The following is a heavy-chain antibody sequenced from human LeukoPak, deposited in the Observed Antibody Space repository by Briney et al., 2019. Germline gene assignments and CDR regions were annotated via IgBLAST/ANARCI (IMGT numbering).Heavy chain of an antibody. CDR1: GYTFTSYG. Sequence: ASVKVSCEASGYTFTSYGISWVRQAPGQRLEWMGWISAYNGNTNFAQKLQGRVTMTTDTSTSTAYMDLRSLRSDDTAVYYCARDQAATNTQVRFCLDWGQGTLVTVSS. CDR3: ARDQAATNTQVRFCLD. J-gene: IGHJ4*02. V-gene: IGHV1-18*01. CDR2: ISAYNGNT. D-gene: IGHD3-9*01.